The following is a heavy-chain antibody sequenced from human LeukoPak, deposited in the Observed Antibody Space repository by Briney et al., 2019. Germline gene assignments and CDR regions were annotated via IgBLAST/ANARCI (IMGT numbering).Heavy chain of an antibody. Sequence: PSQTLSLTCTVSGGSISSGDYYWSWIRQPPGKGLEWIGEIYHSGSTNYNPSLKSRVTISVDKSKNQFSLKLSSVTAADTAVYYCAREVNNWFDPWGQGTLVTVSS. CDR1: GGSISSGDYY. CDR2: IYHSGST. CDR3: AREVNNWFDP. V-gene: IGHV4-30-4*01. J-gene: IGHJ5*02.